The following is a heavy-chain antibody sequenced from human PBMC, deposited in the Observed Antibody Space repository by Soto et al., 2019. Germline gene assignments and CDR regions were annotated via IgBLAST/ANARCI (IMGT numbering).Heavy chain of an antibody. CDR1: GGSSIGGGDC. Sequence: SETLCLRCTVAGGSSIGGGDCWSWIHQHPGKGLEWIGYIYYSGSTYYNPSLKSRVTISVDTSKNQFSLKLSFVFHADKAVHYCATVTAPRGNRTPVPVSS. CDR2: IYYSGST. CDR3: ATVTAP. D-gene: IGHD4-17*01. V-gene: IGHV4-31*03. J-gene: IGHJ6*04.